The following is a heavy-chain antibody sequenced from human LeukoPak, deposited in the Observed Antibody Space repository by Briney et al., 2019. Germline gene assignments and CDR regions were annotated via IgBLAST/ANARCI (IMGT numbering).Heavy chain of an antibody. CDR2: INPSGGST. CDR1: GYTFTSYY. D-gene: IGHD2-2*01. J-gene: IGHJ4*02. V-gene: IGHV1-46*01. CDR3: ALLGVVPAAMGYYFDY. Sequence: ASVKVSCKASGYTFTSYYMHWVRQAPGQGLERMGIINPSGGSTSYAQKFQGRVTMTRDTSTSTVYMELSSLRSEDTAVYYCALLGVVPAAMGYYFDYWGQGTLVTVSS.